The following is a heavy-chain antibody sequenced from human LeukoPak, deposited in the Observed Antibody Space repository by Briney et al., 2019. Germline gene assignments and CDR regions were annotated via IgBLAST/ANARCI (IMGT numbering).Heavy chain of an antibody. CDR1: GFTLSSYV. D-gene: IGHD5-24*01. CDR3: AKERDGCNGLVPGY. CDR2: ISASGDST. Sequence: GGSLRLSCAASGFTLSSYVMSWVRQAPGKGLEWVSTISASGDSTYFADSVKGRFTISRDNSKNTLYLQMNSLRAEDTAVYYCAKERDGCNGLVPGYWGQGTLVTVSS. J-gene: IGHJ4*02. V-gene: IGHV3-23*01.